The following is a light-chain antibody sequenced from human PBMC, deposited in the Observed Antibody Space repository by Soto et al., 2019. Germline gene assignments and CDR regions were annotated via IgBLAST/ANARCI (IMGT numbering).Light chain of an antibody. CDR1: SSNIGAGYD. CDR3: CLYIGATTYV. Sequence: QSVLTQPPSVSGAPGQRVTISCTGSSSNIGAGYDVHWYQQLPGKAPKLLIYGNNNRPSGVPDRFSGSKSGTSASLAITGLRADDEADYYCCLYIGATTYVFGTGTKVTVL. V-gene: IGLV1-40*01. J-gene: IGLJ1*01. CDR2: GNN.